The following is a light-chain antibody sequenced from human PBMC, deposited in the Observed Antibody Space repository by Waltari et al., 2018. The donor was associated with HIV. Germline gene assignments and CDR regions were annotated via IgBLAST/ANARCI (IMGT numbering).Light chain of an antibody. V-gene: IGLV2-23*02. Sequence: QSITVSCTGTSSDVGGYNFVSWYQQHPGKAPKLIIFDVFKRPAGVSERFSGSRSGNTASLTVSGLQAEDEADYYCCSYAGSRTWVFGGGTALTVL. CDR1: SSDVGGYNF. CDR3: CSYAGSRTWV. J-gene: IGLJ3*02. CDR2: DVF.